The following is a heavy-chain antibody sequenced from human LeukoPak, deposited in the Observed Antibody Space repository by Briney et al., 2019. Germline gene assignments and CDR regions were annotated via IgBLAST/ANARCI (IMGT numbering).Heavy chain of an antibody. D-gene: IGHD6-13*01. CDR3: ARGHGIAAAGYYYYYGMDV. CDR1: GGSISSYY. CDR2: IYTSGST. V-gene: IGHV4-4*07. J-gene: IGHJ6*02. Sequence: PSETLSLTCTVSGGSISSYYWSWIRQPAGKGLEWIGRIYTSGSTNYNPSLKSRVTISVDTSKNQFSLKLSSVTAADTAVYYCARGHGIAAAGYYYYYGMDVWGQGTTVTVSS.